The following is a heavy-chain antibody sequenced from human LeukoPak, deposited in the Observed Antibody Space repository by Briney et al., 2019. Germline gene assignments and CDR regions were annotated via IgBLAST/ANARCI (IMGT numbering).Heavy chain of an antibody. J-gene: IGHJ4*02. V-gene: IGHV1-69*06. CDR3: ARGLADAARPFDY. CDR2: IIPIFGTA. CDR1: GGTFSSYA. D-gene: IGHD6-6*01. Sequence: SVEVSCKASGGTFSSYAISWVRQAPGQGLEWMGGIIPIFGTANYAQKFQGRVTITADKSTSTAYMELSSLRSEDTAVYYCARGLADAARPFDYWGQGTLVTVSS.